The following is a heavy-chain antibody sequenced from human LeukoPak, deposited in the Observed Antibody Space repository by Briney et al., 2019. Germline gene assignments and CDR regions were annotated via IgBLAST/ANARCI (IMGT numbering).Heavy chain of an antibody. CDR1: GFTFSSYA. J-gene: IGHJ4*02. V-gene: IGHV3-23*01. CDR2: TSSSDSGK. Sequence: PGGSLRLSFAASGFTFSSYAMSWVRQAPGKGLEWVAATSSSDSGKYHADSVRGRFTISRDNSKNTVYLQMNSLRAEDAAVYYCARAPVTSCRGALCYPFDYWGPGILVTVSS. CDR3: ARAPVTSCRGALCYPFDY. D-gene: IGHD2-15*01.